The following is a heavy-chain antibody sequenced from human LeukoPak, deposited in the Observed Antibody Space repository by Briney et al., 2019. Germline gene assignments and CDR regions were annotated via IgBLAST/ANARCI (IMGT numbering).Heavy chain of an antibody. Sequence: QPGGSLRLSCAVSGFSISKYWMDWARQAPGKGPVWVSHLNGDGRTTYADSVKGRFTISRDNAKNTLYLQMDSLRAEDTPVYYCVRENNGIDYWGQGTLVTVSS. V-gene: IGHV3-74*03. CDR1: GFSISKYW. J-gene: IGHJ4*02. D-gene: IGHD1-14*01. CDR2: LNGDGRT. CDR3: VRENNGIDY.